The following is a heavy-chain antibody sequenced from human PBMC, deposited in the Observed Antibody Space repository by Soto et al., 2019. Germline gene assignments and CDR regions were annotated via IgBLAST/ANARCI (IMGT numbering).Heavy chain of an antibody. CDR2: FYYSGST. CDR3: ATLSDPRLYCSGSSCPYDY. Sequence: PSETLSLTCIVSGGSISSSSYYWGWIRQPPGKGMEWIGSFYYSGSTYYNPSLKSRVTISVDPSKNQYSLKVRSVTAADTAVYYCATLSDPRLYCSGSSCPYDYWGQGTLVTVSS. J-gene: IGHJ4*02. V-gene: IGHV4-39*01. D-gene: IGHD2-15*01. CDR1: GGSISSSSYY.